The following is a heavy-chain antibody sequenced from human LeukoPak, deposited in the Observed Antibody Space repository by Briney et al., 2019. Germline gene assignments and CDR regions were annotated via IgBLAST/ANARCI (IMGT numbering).Heavy chain of an antibody. D-gene: IGHD3-3*01. CDR1: GGSISSYY. Sequence: PSETLSLTCTVSGGSISSYYWSWIRQPPGKGLEWIGYIYYSGSTNYNPSLKSRVTISVDTSKNQFSLKLSSVTAADTAVYYCARHRVVERLGVFDYWGQGTLVTVSS. J-gene: IGHJ4*02. V-gene: IGHV4-59*08. CDR2: IYYSGST. CDR3: ARHRVVERLGVFDY.